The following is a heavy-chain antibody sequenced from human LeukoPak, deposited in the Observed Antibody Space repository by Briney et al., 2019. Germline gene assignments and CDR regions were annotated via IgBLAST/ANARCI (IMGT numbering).Heavy chain of an antibody. V-gene: IGHV1-46*01. CDR2: INPSGGST. Sequence: GASVKVSCKASGYTFTSYYMHWVRQAPGQGLEWMGIINPSGGSTSYAQKFQGRVTMTTDTSTSTAYMELRSLRSDDTAVYYCARGAMTTVTTYLDYWGQGTLVTVSS. CDR3: ARGAMTTVTTYLDY. D-gene: IGHD4-11*01. J-gene: IGHJ4*02. CDR1: GYTFTSYY.